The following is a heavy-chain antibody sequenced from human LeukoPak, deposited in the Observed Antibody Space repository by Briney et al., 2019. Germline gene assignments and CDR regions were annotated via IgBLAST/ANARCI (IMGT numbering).Heavy chain of an antibody. J-gene: IGHJ4*02. CDR3: ARLHSSNYGDYVLSPMGY. CDR1: GYTFTSYA. V-gene: IGHV1-18*01. D-gene: IGHD4-17*01. Sequence: GASVKVSCKASGYTFTSYAITWVRQAPGQGLEWMGWISTYNGNTNYAQKLQGRGTMTTDTSTSTAYMELRSLRSDDTAVYYCARLHSSNYGDYVLSPMGYWGQGTLVTVSS. CDR2: ISTYNGNT.